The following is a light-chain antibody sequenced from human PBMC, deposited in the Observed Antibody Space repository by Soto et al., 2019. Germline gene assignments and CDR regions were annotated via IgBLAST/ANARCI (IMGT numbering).Light chain of an antibody. V-gene: IGKV3-20*01. CDR3: QQYGTSFT. CDR1: QSVSSRY. J-gene: IGKJ4*01. Sequence: IVLTQSPGTLSLSPGERATHSCRPSQSVSSRYLAWYPQKPGQAPRLRIYGASSRPTVIPDRFSGSGSRTVFTLTISRLEHEDFAVYYCQQYGTSFTFGGGTKVDIK. CDR2: GAS.